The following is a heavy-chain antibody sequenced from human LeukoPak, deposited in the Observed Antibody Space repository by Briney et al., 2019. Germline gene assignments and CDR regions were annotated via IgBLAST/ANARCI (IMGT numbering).Heavy chain of an antibody. CDR3: ARAGGVVVPAALTFDY. CDR2: IYYSGST. CDR1: GGSISSGGYY. V-gene: IGHV4-31*03. Sequence: SETLSLTCTVSGGSISSGGYYWSWIRQHPGKGLEWIGYIYYSGSTYCNPSLKSRVTISVDTSKNQFSLKLSSVTAADTAVYYCARAGGVVVPAALTFDYWGQGTLVTVSS. J-gene: IGHJ4*02. D-gene: IGHD2-2*01.